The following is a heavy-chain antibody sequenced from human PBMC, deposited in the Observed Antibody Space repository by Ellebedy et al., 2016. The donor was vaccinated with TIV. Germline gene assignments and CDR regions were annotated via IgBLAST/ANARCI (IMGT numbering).Heavy chain of an antibody. J-gene: IGHJ3*02. Sequence: ASVKVSCXASGYTFTGYYMHWVRQAPGQGLEWMGWINPNSGGTNYAQKFQGRVTMTRDTSISTAYMELSRLRSDDTAVYYCARVGSSWYAGSAFDIWGQGTMVTVSS. CDR3: ARVGSSWYAGSAFDI. V-gene: IGHV1-2*02. D-gene: IGHD6-13*01. CDR2: INPNSGGT. CDR1: GYTFTGYY.